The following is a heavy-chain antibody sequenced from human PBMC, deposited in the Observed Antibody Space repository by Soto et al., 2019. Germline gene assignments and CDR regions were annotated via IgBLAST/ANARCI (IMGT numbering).Heavy chain of an antibody. J-gene: IGHJ4*02. CDR2: IYHSGST. CDR3: AKDMKWGGMTTIHYFDS. CDR1: GGSISSGGYS. V-gene: IGHV4-30-2*01. Sequence: PSETLSVTCAVAGGSISSGGYSWSWIRQPPGKGLEWIGYIYHSGSTYYNPSLKSRVTISVDRSKNQFSLKLSSVTAADTALYYCAKDMKWGGMTTIHYFDSWGQGTQVTVSS. D-gene: IGHD4-17*01.